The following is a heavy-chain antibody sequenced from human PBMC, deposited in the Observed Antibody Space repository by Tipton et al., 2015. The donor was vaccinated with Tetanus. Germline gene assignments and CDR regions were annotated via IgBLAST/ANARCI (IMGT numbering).Heavy chain of an antibody. CDR3: ARATGGYRGYDYVDF. CDR2: INWNSFSL. V-gene: IGHV3-9*01. CDR1: GFKFDDHA. J-gene: IGHJ4*02. Sequence: SLRLSCAASGFKFDDHAMHWVRRLPGKGLEWVASINWNSFSLAYADSVKGRFTISRDNAKNLVFLQMNSLRAEDTAVYYCARATGGYRGYDYVDFWGQGTLVAVSS. D-gene: IGHD5-12*01.